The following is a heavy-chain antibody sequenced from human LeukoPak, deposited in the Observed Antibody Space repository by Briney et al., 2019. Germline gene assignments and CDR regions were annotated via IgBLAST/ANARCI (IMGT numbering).Heavy chain of an antibody. J-gene: IGHJ5*02. CDR3: AREVYCGGDCNWFDP. V-gene: IGHV3-53*01. CDR1: GFTVSSNY. Sequence: GGSLRLSCAASGFTVSSNYMSWVRQAPGKGLEWVSVIYSGGSTYYADSVEGRFTISRDNSKNTLYLQMNSLRAEDTAVYYCAREVYCGGDCNWFDPWGQGTLVTVSS. D-gene: IGHD2-21*02. CDR2: IYSGGST.